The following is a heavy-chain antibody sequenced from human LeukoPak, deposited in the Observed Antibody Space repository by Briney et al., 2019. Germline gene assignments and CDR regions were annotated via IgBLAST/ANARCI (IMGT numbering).Heavy chain of an antibody. D-gene: IGHD5-24*01. CDR2: INPNSGGT. CDR1: GYTFTGYY. J-gene: IGHJ4*02. V-gene: IGHV1-2*02. CDR3: ARAIDGYNPFDY. Sequence: ASVKVSCKASGYTFTGYYMHWVRQAPGQGLEWMGWINPNSGGTNYAQKFQGRVTMTRDTSISTAYMELSRLRSDDTAVYYCARAIDGYNPFDYWGQGTLVTVSS.